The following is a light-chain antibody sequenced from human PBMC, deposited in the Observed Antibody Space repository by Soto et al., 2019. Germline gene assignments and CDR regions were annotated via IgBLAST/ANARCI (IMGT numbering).Light chain of an antibody. CDR2: GVS. CDR3: SSHTTSSALQV. CDR1: ISDFVIYNY. V-gene: IGLV2-14*01. J-gene: IGLJ1*01. Sequence: QSVRTQPASVSGSPGQSITISCTGTISDFVIYNYVSWYQQHPGKAPKLMLYGVSNRPSGVSNRFSGSKSGNTASLTISGLLAEEEADYYCSSHTTSSALQVFGTGTKVTV.